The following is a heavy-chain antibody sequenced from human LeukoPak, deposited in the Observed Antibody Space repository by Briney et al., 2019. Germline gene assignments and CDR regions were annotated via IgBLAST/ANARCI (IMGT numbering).Heavy chain of an antibody. CDR1: GGSISSSSYY. CDR2: IYYSGST. CDR3: ARYCSGGSCYSFVGGAFDI. V-gene: IGHV4-39*01. J-gene: IGHJ3*02. Sequence: SETLSLTCTVSGGSISSSSYYWGWIRQPPGKGLEWIGSIYYSGSTYYNPSLKSRVTISVDTSKNQFSLKLSSVTAADTAVYYCARYCSGGSCYSFVGGAFDIWGQGTVVTVSS. D-gene: IGHD2-15*01.